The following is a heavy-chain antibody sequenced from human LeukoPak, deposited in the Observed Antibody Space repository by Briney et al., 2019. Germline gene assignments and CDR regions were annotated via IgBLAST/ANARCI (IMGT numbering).Heavy chain of an antibody. J-gene: IGHJ4*02. V-gene: IGHV4-61*02. Sequence: PSETLSLTCTVSGGSVSSGNHYWSWIRQPAGKGLDWIGRMYFSGSGNYNPSLKSRVTISIDTSKNQVSLRLTSVTAADTAVYYCARFTTTPGGYTYGRGVFDYWGQGTLVIVSS. CDR2: MYFSGSG. CDR1: GGSVSSGNHY. CDR3: ARFTTTPGGYTYGRGVFDY. D-gene: IGHD5-18*01.